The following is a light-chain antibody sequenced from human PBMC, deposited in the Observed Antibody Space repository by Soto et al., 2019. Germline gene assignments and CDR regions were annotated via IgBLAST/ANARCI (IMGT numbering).Light chain of an antibody. CDR3: MQALQTPLYT. V-gene: IGKV2-28*01. J-gene: IGKJ2*01. Sequence: DIVMTQSPLSLPVTPGEPASISCRSSQSLLHRNGYNYLDWYLQRPGQSPQLLIYLGSNRASGVPDRVRGSGSGTDFTLKISRVEAEDVGVYYCMQALQTPLYTFGQGTRLEIK. CDR2: LGS. CDR1: QSLLHRNGYNY.